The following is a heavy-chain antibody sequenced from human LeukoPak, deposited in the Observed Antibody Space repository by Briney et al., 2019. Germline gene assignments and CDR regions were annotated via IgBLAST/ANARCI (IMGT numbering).Heavy chain of an antibody. Sequence: PGGSLRLSRAASGFTVSSNYMSWVRQAPGKGLEWVSVIYSGGSTYYAASVKGRFTISRDNSKSTLYLQMNSLRAEDTAVYYCARDRDYGDWYFDYWGQGTLVTVSS. J-gene: IGHJ4*02. CDR1: GFTVSSNY. CDR2: IYSGGST. CDR3: ARDRDYGDWYFDY. D-gene: IGHD4-17*01. V-gene: IGHV3-53*01.